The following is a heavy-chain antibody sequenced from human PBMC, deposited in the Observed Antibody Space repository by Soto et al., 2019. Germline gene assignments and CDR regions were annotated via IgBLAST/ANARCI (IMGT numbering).Heavy chain of an antibody. V-gene: IGHV3-33*01. CDR1: GFTFSSYG. CDR3: ARVHRSYYYDSSGYYALVY. CDR2: IWYDGSNK. J-gene: IGHJ4*02. Sequence: GGSLRLSCAASGFTFSSYGMHWVRLAPGKGLEWVAVIWYDGSNKYYADSVKGRFTISRDNSKNTLYLQMNSLRAEDTAVYYCARVHRSYYYDSSGYYALVYWGQGTLVTVSS. D-gene: IGHD3-22*01.